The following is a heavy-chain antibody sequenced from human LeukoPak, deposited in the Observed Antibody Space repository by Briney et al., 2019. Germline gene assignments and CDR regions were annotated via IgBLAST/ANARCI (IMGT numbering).Heavy chain of an antibody. V-gene: IGHV4-59*08. Sequence: PSETLSLTCTVSGASINNNFWTWIRQPPGKGLEWIGYIYPSGSANYNPSLKSRVIISGDTSKNQISLNLTSVTAADTAVYFCARHRDYYDTWGHGTLVTVSS. J-gene: IGHJ4*01. CDR2: IYPSGSA. CDR3: ARHRDYYDT. D-gene: IGHD3-22*01. CDR1: GASINNNF.